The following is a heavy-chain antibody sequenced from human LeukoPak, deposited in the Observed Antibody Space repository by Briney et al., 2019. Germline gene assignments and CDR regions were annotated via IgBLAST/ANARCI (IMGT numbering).Heavy chain of an antibody. Sequence: PGGSLRLSCAASVFTFSTYCMHWVRQAPGKGPMWVSRICPDGTVTNYADSVKARFIISRDNARNTVYLQMNSLRVEDTAVYYCVRDFRSADYWGQGTLVTVSS. V-gene: IGHV3-74*01. CDR2: ICPDGTVT. J-gene: IGHJ4*02. CDR1: VFTFSTYC. CDR3: VRDFRSADY.